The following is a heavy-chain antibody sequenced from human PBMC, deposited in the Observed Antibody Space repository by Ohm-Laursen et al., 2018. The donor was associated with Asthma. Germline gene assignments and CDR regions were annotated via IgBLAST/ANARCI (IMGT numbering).Heavy chain of an antibody. CDR3: ARDSRGIAGNY. CDR2: IYSGGST. V-gene: IGHV3-53*01. CDR1: GFSVNSNY. J-gene: IGHJ4*02. D-gene: IGHD1-26*01. Sequence: GSLRLSCAASGFSVNSNYMTWVRQAPGKGLEWVTVIYSGGSTYYADSVKGRFTISRDNSKNTLYLQMNSLRAEDTAVYYCARDSRGIAGNYWGQGTLVTVSS.